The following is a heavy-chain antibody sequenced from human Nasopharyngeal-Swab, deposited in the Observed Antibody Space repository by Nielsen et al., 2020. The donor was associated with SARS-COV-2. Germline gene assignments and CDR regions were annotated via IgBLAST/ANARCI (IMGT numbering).Heavy chain of an antibody. CDR3: AREERGVTLEGGYYYYGMDV. J-gene: IGHJ6*02. V-gene: IGHV7-4-1*02. Sequence: ASVKVSCKASGYTFTSYAMNWVRQAPGQGLEWMGWINTNNGNPTYAQGFTGRFVLSLDTSVSTAYLQISSLKAEDTAVYYCAREERGVTLEGGYYYYGMDVWGQGTTVTVSS. D-gene: IGHD3-10*01. CDR2: INTNNGNP. CDR1: GYTFTSYA.